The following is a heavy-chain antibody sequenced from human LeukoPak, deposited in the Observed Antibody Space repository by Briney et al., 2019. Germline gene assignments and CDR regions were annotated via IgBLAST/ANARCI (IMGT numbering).Heavy chain of an antibody. Sequence: PSETLSLTCTVSGGSIGSSSYYWGWIRQPPGKGLEWIGYIYYSGSTNYNPSLKSRVTISVDTSKNQFSLKLSSVTAADTAVYYCARLRYGDYEYFDPWGQGTLVTVSS. J-gene: IGHJ5*02. CDR3: ARLRYGDYEYFDP. CDR2: IYYSGST. D-gene: IGHD4-17*01. CDR1: GGSIGSSSYY. V-gene: IGHV4-61*05.